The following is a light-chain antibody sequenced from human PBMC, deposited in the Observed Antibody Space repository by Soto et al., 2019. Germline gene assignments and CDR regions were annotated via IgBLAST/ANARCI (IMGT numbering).Light chain of an antibody. J-gene: IGKJ1*01. CDR2: RTS. V-gene: IGKV3-15*01. Sequence: EIVMTQSPATLSVSPGERATLSCRASQSINDNLAWYQQKPGQAPRLLMFRTSTRATGFPARFSGSGSGTDFTLTISRLEPEDFAVYYCQQYGSSPQTFGQGTKVDIK. CDR1: QSINDN. CDR3: QQYGSSPQT.